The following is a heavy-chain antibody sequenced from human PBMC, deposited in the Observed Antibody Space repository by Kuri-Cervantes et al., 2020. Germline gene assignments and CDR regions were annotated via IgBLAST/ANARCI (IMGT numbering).Heavy chain of an antibody. Sequence: SVKVSCKASGFTFTSYAVQWVRQARGQRLEWIGWIVVGSGNTNYEQKFQERVTITRDMSTSTAYMELSSLRSEDTAVYYCARDRDSNYPVGYFDYWGQGTLVTVSS. CDR1: GFTFTSYA. D-gene: IGHD4-11*01. V-gene: IGHV1-58*01. J-gene: IGHJ4*02. CDR3: ARDRDSNYPVGYFDY. CDR2: IVVGSGNT.